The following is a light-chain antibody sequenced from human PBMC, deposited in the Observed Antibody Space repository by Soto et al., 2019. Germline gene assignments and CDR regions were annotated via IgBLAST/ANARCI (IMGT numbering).Light chain of an antibody. V-gene: IGKV3-20*01. J-gene: IGKJ1*01. CDR1: QSVSSSY. CDR2: GAS. Sequence: EIVLTQSPGTLSLSPGERATLSCRASQSVSSSYLAWYQQKPGQAPRLLIYGASSRATGIPDRFSCSGSGTDFTLTIRRLEPEDFAVYYCHQYRSSSWTFGQGTKVDIK. CDR3: HQYRSSSWT.